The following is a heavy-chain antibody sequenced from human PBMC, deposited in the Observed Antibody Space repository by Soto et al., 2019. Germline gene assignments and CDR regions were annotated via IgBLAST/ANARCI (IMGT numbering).Heavy chain of an antibody. CDR1: GFTFSSYG. Sequence: GESLKISCAASGFTFSSYGMHWVRQAPGKGLEWVAVIWYDGSNKYYADSMKGRFTISRDNSKNTLYLQMNSLRAEDTAVYYCARDKCSSTSCYYYYYYYMDVWGKGTTVTVSS. V-gene: IGHV3-33*01. D-gene: IGHD2-2*01. CDR2: IWYDGSNK. CDR3: ARDKCSSTSCYYYYYYYMDV. J-gene: IGHJ6*03.